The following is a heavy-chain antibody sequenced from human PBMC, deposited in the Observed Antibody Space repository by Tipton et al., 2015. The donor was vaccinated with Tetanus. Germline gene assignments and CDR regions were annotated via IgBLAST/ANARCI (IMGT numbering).Heavy chain of an antibody. CDR1: GGSISNDNYY. V-gene: IGHV4-30-4*01. J-gene: IGHJ4*02. CDR3: ARQLGNYKGRYHFDD. Sequence: TLSLTCTVSGGSISNDNYYWSWIRQPPGKGLEWIGYMFYSGSAYYNPSLKSRVSISVDTSKNQFSLKLNSVAAADTAAYYCARQLGNYKGRYHFDDWGQGVLVAVSS. D-gene: IGHD7-27*01. CDR2: MFYSGSA.